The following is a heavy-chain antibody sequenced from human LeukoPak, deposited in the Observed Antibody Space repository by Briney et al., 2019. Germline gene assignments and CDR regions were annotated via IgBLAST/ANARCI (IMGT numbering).Heavy chain of an antibody. CDR1: GGTFSSYA. J-gene: IGHJ3*02. CDR3: ARAPYGWNDAFDI. Sequence: SVKVSCKASGGTFSSYAISWVRQAPGQGLEWMGGIIPIFGTANYAQKFQGRVTITADESASTAYMELSSLRSEGTAVYCCARAPYGWNDAFDIWGQGTMVTVSS. D-gene: IGHD4-17*01. V-gene: IGHV1-69*13. CDR2: IIPIFGTA.